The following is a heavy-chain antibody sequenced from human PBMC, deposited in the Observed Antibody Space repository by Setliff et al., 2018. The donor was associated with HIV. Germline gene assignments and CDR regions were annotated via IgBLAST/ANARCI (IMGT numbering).Heavy chain of an antibody. Sequence: ASVKVSCKSSGYTFSDHYIHWVRQAPGQGLQWMGWINPRSGVTKYAQKFQGRFIMTTDTTINTLYMELERLTSDDTDLYYCTRDSGTNDHFLSPYYGALDFWGLGTLVTVSS. V-gene: IGHV1-2*02. CDR3: TRDSGTNDHFLSPYYGALDF. CDR2: INPRSGVT. D-gene: IGHD3-3*02. CDR1: GYTFSDHY. J-gene: IGHJ4*02.